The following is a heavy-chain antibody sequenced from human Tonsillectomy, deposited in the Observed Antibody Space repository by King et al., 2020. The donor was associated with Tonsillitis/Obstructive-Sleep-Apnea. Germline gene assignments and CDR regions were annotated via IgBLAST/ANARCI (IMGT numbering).Heavy chain of an antibody. CDR2: IYPGDSDT. Sequence: QLVQSGAEVKKPGESLRIACKGSGYSFSNYWIGWVRQMPGKGLEWMGIIYPGDSDTRYSTSFQGQVTISAGKSISTTYLHWSSLAASDTAMYYCARPMATAGSSNWHFDLWGRGTLVTVSS. CDR3: ARPMATAGSSNWHFDL. D-gene: IGHD6-13*01. V-gene: IGHV5-51*01. CDR1: GYSFSNYW. J-gene: IGHJ2*01.